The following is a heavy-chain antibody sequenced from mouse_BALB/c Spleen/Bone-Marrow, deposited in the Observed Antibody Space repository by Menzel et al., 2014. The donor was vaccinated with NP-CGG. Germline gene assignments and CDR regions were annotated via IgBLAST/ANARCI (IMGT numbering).Heavy chain of an antibody. D-gene: IGHD2-4*01. CDR3: ASDDYDDQYYFDY. CDR1: GFTFSSYA. V-gene: IGHV5-6-5*01. CDR2: ISSGGST. Sequence: EVQRVESGGGLVKPGGSLKLSCAASGFTFSSYAMSWVRQTPEKRLEWVASISSGGSTYYPDSVKGRFTISRDNARNILYLQMSSLRSEDTAMYYCASDDYDDQYYFDYWGQGTTLTVSS. J-gene: IGHJ2*01.